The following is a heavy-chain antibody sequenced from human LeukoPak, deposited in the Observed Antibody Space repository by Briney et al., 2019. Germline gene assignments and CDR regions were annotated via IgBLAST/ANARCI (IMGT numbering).Heavy chain of an antibody. CDR1: GFTVSSNY. D-gene: IGHD3-9*01. CDR3: ARDAGRYFDWLGY. CDR2: IYSGGLT. V-gene: IGHV3-66*01. Sequence: GGSLRLSCAASGFTVSSNYMSWVRQAPGKGLEWVSIIYSGGLTYYADSVKGRFTISRDNSKNALYLQMNSLRAEDTAVYYCARDAGRYFDWLGYWGQGTLVTVSS. J-gene: IGHJ4*02.